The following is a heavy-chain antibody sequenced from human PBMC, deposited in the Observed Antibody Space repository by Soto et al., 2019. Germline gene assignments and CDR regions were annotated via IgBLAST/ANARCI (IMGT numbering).Heavy chain of an antibody. Sequence: QVQLVESGGGVVQPGRSLRLSCAASGFTFSSSGRHWVRQAPGKGLEWVAVTSFDGSSGYYADSVRGRFTISRDNSNNTLYLQMNSLRAEDTAVYCCAKSPPAVAGYFDYWGQGTLVTVSS. D-gene: IGHD6-19*01. CDR3: AKSPPAVAGYFDY. CDR1: GFTFSSSG. CDR2: TSFDGSSG. V-gene: IGHV3-30*18. J-gene: IGHJ4*02.